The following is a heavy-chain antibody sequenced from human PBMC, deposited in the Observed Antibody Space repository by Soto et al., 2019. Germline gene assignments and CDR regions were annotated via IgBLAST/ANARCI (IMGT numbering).Heavy chain of an antibody. J-gene: IGHJ6*02. V-gene: IGHV3-30-3*01. CDR1: GFTFSSYA. CDR2: ISYDGSNK. D-gene: IGHD3-10*01. Sequence: QVQLVESGGGVVQPGRSLRLSCAASGFTFSSYAMHWVRQAPGKGLEWVAVISYDGSNKYYADSVKGRFTISRDNSKNTLYLQMNSLRAEDTAVYYCARDPWYGSGAYYYYYYGMDVWGQGTTVTVSS. CDR3: ARDPWYGSGAYYYYYYGMDV.